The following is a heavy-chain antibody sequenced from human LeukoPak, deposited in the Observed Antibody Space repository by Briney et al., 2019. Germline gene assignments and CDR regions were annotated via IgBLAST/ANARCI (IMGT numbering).Heavy chain of an antibody. J-gene: IGHJ4*02. CDR1: GGSISSGGYS. D-gene: IGHD6-19*01. CDR2: IYHSGST. V-gene: IGHV4-30-2*01. Sequence: PSQTLSLTCAVSGGSISSGGYSWSWIRQPPGKGLEWIGYIYHSGSTYYNPSLKSRVTISVDKSKNQFSLKLSSVTAADTAVYYCARVSSSGSDYWGQGTLVTVSS. CDR3: ARVSSSGSDY.